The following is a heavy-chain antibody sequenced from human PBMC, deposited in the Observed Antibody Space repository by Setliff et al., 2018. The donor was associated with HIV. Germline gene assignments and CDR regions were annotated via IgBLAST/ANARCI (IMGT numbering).Heavy chain of an antibody. CDR3: AREGEQSSSNYGRPFDI. D-gene: IGHD6-6*01. CDR1: GFTSSTYW. V-gene: IGHV3-7*05. J-gene: IGHJ3*02. Sequence: PGGSLRLSCAASGFTSSTYWMSWVRQAPGKGLEWVANINEDGSQKYYVDSVKGRFTISRDNAKKSLYLQMNSLRAEDMAVYYCAREGEQSSSNYGRPFDIWGQGTVVTVSS. CDR2: INEDGSQK.